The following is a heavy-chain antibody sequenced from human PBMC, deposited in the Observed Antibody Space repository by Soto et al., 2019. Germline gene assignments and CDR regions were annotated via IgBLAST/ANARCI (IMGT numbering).Heavy chain of an antibody. CDR2: INHSGST. V-gene: IGHV4-34*01. Sequence: SETLSLTCAVYGGSFSGYYWSWIRQPPGTGLEWIGEINHSGSTNYNPSLKSRVTISVDTSKNQFSLKLSSVTAADTAVYYCARGKAATYYYYYGMDVWGQGTTVTVSS. J-gene: IGHJ6*02. CDR3: ARGKAATYYYYYGMDV. CDR1: GGSFSGYY. D-gene: IGHD2-15*01.